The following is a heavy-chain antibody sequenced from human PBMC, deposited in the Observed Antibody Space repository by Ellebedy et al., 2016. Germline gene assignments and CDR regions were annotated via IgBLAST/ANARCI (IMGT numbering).Heavy chain of an antibody. V-gene: IGHV3-7*03. Sequence: GESLKISCAASGFTFTTCWMSWVRQAPGKGLEWVANIKEDGSERHYVDSVEGRFTISRDNAKNSLYLQMDNLGAEDTAVYYCARGGNHFFGHWGQGNLVTVSS. J-gene: IGHJ4*02. CDR1: GFTFTTCW. CDR2: IKEDGSER. CDR3: ARGGNHFFGH. D-gene: IGHD4-23*01.